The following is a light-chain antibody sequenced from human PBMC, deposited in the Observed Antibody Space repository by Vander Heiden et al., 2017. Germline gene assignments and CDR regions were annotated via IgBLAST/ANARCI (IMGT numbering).Light chain of an antibody. CDR1: QSVSSYY. CDR3: QHYGNSPLFT. Sequence: EIVLTQSPGTLSLSPGERATLSCRASQSVSSYYLAWYQQKPGQAPRLLFYATSSRATGIPDRFSASGSGTDFTLTISRLEPEDFAVYYCQHYGNSPLFTFGHGTKVDI. J-gene: IGKJ3*01. CDR2: ATS. V-gene: IGKV3-20*01.